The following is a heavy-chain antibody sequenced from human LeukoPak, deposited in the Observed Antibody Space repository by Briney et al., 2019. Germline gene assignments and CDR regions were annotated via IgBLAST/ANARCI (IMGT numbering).Heavy chain of an antibody. Sequence: PGGSLRLSCAASGFTFSSYWMTWVRQAPGQGLEWVANINPDGSLKDYVDSVKGRFTISRENAKSSLSLQINSLRVEDTAVYYCARHENWNFPYWGQGTLVTVSS. CDR1: GFTFSSYW. D-gene: IGHD1-7*01. CDR2: INPDGSLK. J-gene: IGHJ4*02. CDR3: ARHENWNFPY. V-gene: IGHV3-7*01.